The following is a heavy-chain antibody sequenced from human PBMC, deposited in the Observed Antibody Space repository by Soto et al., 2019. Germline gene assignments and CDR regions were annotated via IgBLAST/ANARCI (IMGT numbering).Heavy chain of an antibody. D-gene: IGHD2-2*01. Sequence: QVQLQESGPGLVKPSETLSLTCTVSGGSISSYYWSWIRQPPGKGLEWIGYIYYSGSTNYNPSLKSRVTISVDTSKNQFSLKLSSVTAADTAVYYCATSGSYQLPYTGAFDICGQGTMVTVSS. CDR2: IYYSGST. CDR1: GGSISSYY. V-gene: IGHV4-59*01. J-gene: IGHJ3*02. CDR3: ATSGSYQLPYTGAFDI.